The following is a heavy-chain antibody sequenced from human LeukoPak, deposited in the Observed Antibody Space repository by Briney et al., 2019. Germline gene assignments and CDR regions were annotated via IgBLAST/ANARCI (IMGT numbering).Heavy chain of an antibody. V-gene: IGHV2-5*01. Sequence: KESGPTLVKPTQTLTLTRTFSGFSLSTSGVGVGWIRQPPGKALEWLALIYWNDDKRYSPSLKSRLTITKDTSKNQVVLTMTNMDPVDTATYYCAVNLPGIAVAGLFDYWGQGTLVTVSS. CDR3: AVNLPGIAVAGLFDY. CDR2: IYWNDDK. CDR1: GFSLSTSGVG. J-gene: IGHJ4*02. D-gene: IGHD6-19*01.